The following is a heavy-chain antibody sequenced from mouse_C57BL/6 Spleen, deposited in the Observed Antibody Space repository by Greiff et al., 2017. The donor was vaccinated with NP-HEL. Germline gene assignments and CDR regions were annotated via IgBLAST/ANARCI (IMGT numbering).Heavy chain of an antibody. CDR1: GYTFTSYW. D-gene: IGHD1-1*01. Sequence: QVQLQQPGAELVKPGASVKLSCKASGYTFTSYWMQWVKQRPGQGLEWIGEIDPSDSYTNYNQKFKGKATLTVDTSSSTAYMQLSSLTSEDSAVYYCASVTAGGVLYFDYWGQGTTLTVSS. CDR2: IDPSDSYT. V-gene: IGHV1-50*01. J-gene: IGHJ2*01. CDR3: ASVTAGGVLYFDY.